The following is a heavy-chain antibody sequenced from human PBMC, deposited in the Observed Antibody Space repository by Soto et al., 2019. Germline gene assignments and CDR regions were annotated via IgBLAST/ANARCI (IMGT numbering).Heavy chain of an antibody. V-gene: IGHV3-21*01. CDR2: ISSSSSYI. Sequence: GGSLRLSCAVSGFTFSSYSMNWVRQAPGKGLEWVSSISSSSSYIYYADSVKGRFTISRDNAKNSLYLQMNSLRAEDTAVYYCARDYCSGGSCYGRFDYWGQGTLVTVSS. CDR3: ARDYCSGGSCYGRFDY. D-gene: IGHD2-15*01. J-gene: IGHJ4*02. CDR1: GFTFSSYS.